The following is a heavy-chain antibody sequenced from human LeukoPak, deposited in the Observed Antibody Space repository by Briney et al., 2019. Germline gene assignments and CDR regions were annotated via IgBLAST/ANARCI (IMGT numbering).Heavy chain of an antibody. V-gene: IGHV4-61*02. D-gene: IGHD6-19*01. J-gene: IGHJ4*02. Sequence: SQTLSLTCTVSGGSISSGSYYWSWIRQPAGKGLEWIGRIYTSGSTNYNPSLKSRVTMSVDTSKNQFSLKLSSVTAADTAVYYCARVVAGRCDYWGQGTLVTVSS. CDR1: GGSISSGSYY. CDR2: IYTSGST. CDR3: ARVVAGRCDY.